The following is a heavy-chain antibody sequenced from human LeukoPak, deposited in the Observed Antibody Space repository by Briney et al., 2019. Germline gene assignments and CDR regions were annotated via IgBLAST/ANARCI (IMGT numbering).Heavy chain of an antibody. CDR1: GGSVSSDSYC. Sequence: PSETLSLACTVPGGSVSSDSYCWTWVRHPPRKGLEWIGYIYYSGSTNYNPSLKSRVTISLDTSKSQISLKLSSVTAADTAVYYCARGQRRLQDYWGQGTLVTVSS. V-gene: IGHV4-61*01. CDR3: ARGQRRLQDY. CDR2: IYYSGST. J-gene: IGHJ4*02.